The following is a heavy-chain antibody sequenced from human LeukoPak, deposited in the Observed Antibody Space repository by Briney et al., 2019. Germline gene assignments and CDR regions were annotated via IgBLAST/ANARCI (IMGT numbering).Heavy chain of an antibody. CDR1: GYTFTGYY. CDR2: IIPIFGTA. J-gene: IGHJ6*03. CDR3: ASPGYCSSTSCPRYYYYYYMDV. V-gene: IGHV1-69*13. D-gene: IGHD2-2*01. Sequence: ASVKVSCKASGYTFTGYYMHWVRQAPGQGLEWMGGIIPIFGTANYAQKFQGRVTITADESTSTAYMELSSLRSEDTAVYYCASPGYCSSTSCPRYYYYYYMDVWGKGTTVTVSS.